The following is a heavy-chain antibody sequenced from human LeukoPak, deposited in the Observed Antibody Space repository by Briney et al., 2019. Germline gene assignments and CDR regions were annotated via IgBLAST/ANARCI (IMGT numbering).Heavy chain of an antibody. CDR3: ARDEAVGWLPNWFDP. D-gene: IGHD6-19*01. CDR1: GFTFSSYS. CDR2: ISSSSSYI. V-gene: IGHV3-21*01. Sequence: GGSLRLSCAASGFTFSSYSMNWVRQAPGKGLEWVSSISSSSSYIYYADSVKGRFTISRDNAKNSLYLQMNSLRAKDTAVYYCARDEAVGWLPNWFDPWGQGTLVTVSS. J-gene: IGHJ5*02.